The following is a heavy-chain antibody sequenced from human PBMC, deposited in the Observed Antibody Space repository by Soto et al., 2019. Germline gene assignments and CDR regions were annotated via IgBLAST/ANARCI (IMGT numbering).Heavy chain of an antibody. CDR2: IYYSGST. CDR3: ARWGSITIFGVVSENYGMDV. V-gene: IGHV4-30-4*01. Sequence: SETLSLTCTVSGGSISSGDYYWSWIRQPPGKGLKWIGYIYYSGSTYYNPSLKSRVTISVDTSKNQFSLKLSSVTAADTAVYYCARWGSITIFGVVSENYGMDVWGQGTTVTVSS. D-gene: IGHD3-3*01. J-gene: IGHJ6*02. CDR1: GGSISSGDYY.